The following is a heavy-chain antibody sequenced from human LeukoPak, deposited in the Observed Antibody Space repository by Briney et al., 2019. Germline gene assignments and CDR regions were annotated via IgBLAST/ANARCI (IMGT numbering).Heavy chain of an antibody. CDR1: GLTFSSYW. D-gene: IGHD2-8*01. CDR2: IKVDGSEK. V-gene: IGHV3-7*01. J-gene: IGHJ4*02. CDR3: ARAYYLSRDYLDL. Sequence: GGSLRLSCVASGLTFSSYWMTWVRQAPGKGLEWVANIKVDGSEKYYVDSVKGRFTISRDNAKNSLFLQMNNVRAEDTAVYYCARAYYLSRDYLDLLGQGTLVTVSS.